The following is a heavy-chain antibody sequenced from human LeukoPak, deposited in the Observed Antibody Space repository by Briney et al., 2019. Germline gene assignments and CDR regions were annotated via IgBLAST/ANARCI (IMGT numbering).Heavy chain of an antibody. CDR2: ISYDGSNK. Sequence: GGSLRLCCAASGFTFSSYAMHWVRQAPGKGLEWVAVISYDGSNKYYADSVKGRFTISRDNSKNTLYLQMNSLRAEDTAVYYCARTLGYCSSTSCYPYYYGMDVWGKGTTVTVSS. CDR1: GFTFSSYA. J-gene: IGHJ6*04. D-gene: IGHD2-2*01. CDR3: ARTLGYCSSTSCYPYYYGMDV. V-gene: IGHV3-30*04.